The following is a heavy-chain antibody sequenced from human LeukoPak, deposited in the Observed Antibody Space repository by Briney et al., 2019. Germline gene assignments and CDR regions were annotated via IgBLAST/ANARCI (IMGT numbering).Heavy chain of an antibody. J-gene: IGHJ4*02. Sequence: SGPTLVKPTQTLTLTCTFSGFSLSTSGVGVGWIRQPPGKALEWLALIYWNDDKRYSPSLKSRLTITKDTSKDQVVLTMTNMDPVDTATYYCAHSGITTIYFNYWGQGTLVTVSS. CDR2: IYWNDDK. CDR1: GFSLSTSGVG. D-gene: IGHD4-11*01. CDR3: AHSGITTIYFNY. V-gene: IGHV2-5*01.